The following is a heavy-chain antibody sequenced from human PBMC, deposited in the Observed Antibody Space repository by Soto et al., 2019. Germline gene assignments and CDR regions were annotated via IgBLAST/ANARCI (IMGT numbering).Heavy chain of an antibody. CDR1: GGTFSSYT. Sequence: SVKVSCKASGGTFSSYTISWVRQAPGQGLEWMGRIIPILGIANYAQKFKGRVTITADKSTSTAYMELSSLRSEDTAVYYCARSHCRGGSCYPYFYYYMDVWGKGTRVTVAS. CDR2: IIPILGIA. D-gene: IGHD2-15*01. CDR3: ARSHCRGGSCYPYFYYYMDV. J-gene: IGHJ6*03. V-gene: IGHV1-69*02.